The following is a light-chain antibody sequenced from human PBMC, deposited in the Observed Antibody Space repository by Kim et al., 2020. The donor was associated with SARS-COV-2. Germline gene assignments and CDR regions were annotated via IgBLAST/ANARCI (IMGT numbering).Light chain of an antibody. Sequence: ATINGKSSQSVLYSSNNKNYLAWYQQKPGQPPKLLIYWASTRESGVPDRFSGSGSGTDFTLTISSLQAEDVAVYYCQQYYSPPPTFGQGTKVDIK. CDR2: WAS. CDR3: QQYYSPPPT. V-gene: IGKV4-1*01. CDR1: QSVLYSSNNKNY. J-gene: IGKJ1*01.